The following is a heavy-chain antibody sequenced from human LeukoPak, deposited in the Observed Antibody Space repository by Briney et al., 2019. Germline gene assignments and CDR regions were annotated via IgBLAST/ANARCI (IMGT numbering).Heavy chain of an antibody. CDR2: TYQRSKWYN. J-gene: IGHJ4*02. V-gene: IGHV6-1*01. D-gene: IGHD6-19*01. Sequence: SQTLSLTCAISGDSVSINSAAWNWIRQSPSRGLEWLGRTYQRSKWYNNYAVSVKSRITINPDISKNQFSLQLNSVTPEDTAVYYCARSPSPYSSGWYFDYWGQGTLVTVSS. CDR1: GDSVSINSAA. CDR3: ARSPSPYSSGWYFDY.